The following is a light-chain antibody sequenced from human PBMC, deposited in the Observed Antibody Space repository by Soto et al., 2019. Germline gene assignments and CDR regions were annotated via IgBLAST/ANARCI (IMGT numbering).Light chain of an antibody. CDR1: SSDVGGYKY. V-gene: IGLV2-14*01. CDR2: EVS. Sequence: QSALTQPASVSGSPGQSITISCTGTSSDVGGYKYVSWYQQHPGKAPKLMIYEVSYRPSGVSNRFSGSKSGNTAALTISGLQAEDEADYFCTSYTSNNTRTLLFGEGTKVTVL. J-gene: IGLJ2*01. CDR3: TSYTSNNTRTLL.